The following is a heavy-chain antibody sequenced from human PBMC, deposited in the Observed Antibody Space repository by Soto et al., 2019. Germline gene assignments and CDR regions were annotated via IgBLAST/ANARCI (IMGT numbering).Heavy chain of an antibody. J-gene: IGHJ6*02. CDR2: IYYSGST. D-gene: IGHD2-21*01. Sequence: PSETLSLTCTVSGGSISSSSYYWGWIRQPPGKGLEWIGSIYYSGSTYYNPSLKSRVTISVDTSKNQFSLKLSSVTAADTAVYYCARLHIANLRGNYYYGMDVWGQGTTVTVSS. CDR3: ARLHIANLRGNYYYGMDV. CDR1: GGSISSSSYY. V-gene: IGHV4-39*01.